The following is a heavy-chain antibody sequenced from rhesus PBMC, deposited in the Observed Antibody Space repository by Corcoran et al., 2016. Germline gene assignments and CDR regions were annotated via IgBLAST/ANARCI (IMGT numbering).Heavy chain of an antibody. J-gene: IGHJ4*01. Sequence: QVQLVQSGAEIKQPGASVKLSCKASGYTFTSYYMHWVRQAPGQGLEWIELISPYNCNKGYAQNFQRRVTITTDTSTSTGYMELSSLRSEDTAVYYCTRGWNYFDYGGQGVLVTVSS. V-gene: IGHV1-180*01. CDR2: ISPYNCNK. CDR3: TRGWNYFDY. CDR1: GYTFTSYY. D-gene: IGHD1-1*01.